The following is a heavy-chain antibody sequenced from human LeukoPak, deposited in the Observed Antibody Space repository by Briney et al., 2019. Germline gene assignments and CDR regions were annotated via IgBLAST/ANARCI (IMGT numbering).Heavy chain of an antibody. CDR1: GFTVSNNY. D-gene: IGHD6-13*01. CDR2: SYSGGNT. Sequence: GGSLRLSCAASGFTVSNNYMSWGRRAPGKGLEWVSISYSGGNTYYEDSVQGRFTISRDNSKNTLYLQVNSLRTDDTAVYFCARAGYTSRNFGYWRQGTVVSVPS. J-gene: IGHJ4*02. CDR3: ARAGYTSRNFGY. V-gene: IGHV3-66*02.